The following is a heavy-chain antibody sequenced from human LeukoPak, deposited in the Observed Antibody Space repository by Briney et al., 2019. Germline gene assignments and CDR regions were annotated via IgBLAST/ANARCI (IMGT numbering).Heavy chain of an antibody. V-gene: IGHV3-23*01. CDR3: AKPLSGWYSFDY. J-gene: IGHJ4*02. D-gene: IGHD6-19*01. CDR1: GFTLSSNA. CDR2: ISGSDART. Sequence: GGSLRLSCAASGFTLSSNAMSWVRQAPGKGLEWVSAISGSDARTYYADSVKGRFTISRDNSKNTLYLQVSSLRAEDTAVYHCAKPLSGWYSFDYWGQGTLVTVSS.